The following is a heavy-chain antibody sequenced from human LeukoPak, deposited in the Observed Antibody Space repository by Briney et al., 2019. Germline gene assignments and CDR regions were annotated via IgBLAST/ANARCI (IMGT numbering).Heavy chain of an antibody. CDR3: ARGGNPRDGPDY. D-gene: IGHD4-23*01. CDR2: ISFDGSNK. CDR1: GFTVSSNY. Sequence: SGGSLRLSCAASGFTVSSNYMSWVRQAPGKGLERVAVISFDGSNKYYADSVKGRFSISRDNSKNTLYLQMNSLGAEDTAVYYCARGGNPRDGPDYWGQGTLVTVSS. J-gene: IGHJ4*02. V-gene: IGHV3-30-3*01.